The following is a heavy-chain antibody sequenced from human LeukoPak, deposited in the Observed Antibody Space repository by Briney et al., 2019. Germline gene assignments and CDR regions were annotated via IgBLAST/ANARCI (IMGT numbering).Heavy chain of an antibody. CDR3: ARPGGDSSSPPD. D-gene: IGHD6-13*01. CDR1: GGSISSYY. CDR2: INHSGST. Sequence: SETLSLTCTVSGGSISSYYWSWIRQPPGKGLEWIGEINHSGSTNYNPSLKSRVTISVDTSKNQFSLKLSSVTAADTAVYYCARPGGDSSSPPDWGQGTLVTVSS. V-gene: IGHV4-34*01. J-gene: IGHJ4*02.